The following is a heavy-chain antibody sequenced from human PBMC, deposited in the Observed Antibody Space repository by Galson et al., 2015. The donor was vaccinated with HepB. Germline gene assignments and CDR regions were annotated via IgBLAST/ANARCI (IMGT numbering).Heavy chain of an antibody. CDR3: ARGGYSSGYYYFLYFDY. D-gene: IGHD3-22*01. V-gene: IGHV4-59*01. CDR2: IYYSGST. CDR1: GGSISSYY. J-gene: IGHJ4*02. Sequence: TLSLTCTVSGGSISSYYWSWIRQPPGKGLEWIGYIYYSGSTNYNPSLKSRVTISVDTSKNQFSLKLSSVTAADTAVYYCARGGYSSGYYYFLYFDYWGQGTLVTVSS.